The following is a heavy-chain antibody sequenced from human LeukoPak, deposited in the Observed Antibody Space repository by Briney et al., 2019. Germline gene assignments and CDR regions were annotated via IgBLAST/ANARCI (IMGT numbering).Heavy chain of an antibody. CDR2: ISGSGGST. CDR1: GFTFSSYG. J-gene: IGHJ6*03. CDR3: AKQLWSLCYYMDV. D-gene: IGHD5-18*01. V-gene: IGHV3-23*01. Sequence: GGTLRLSCAASGFTFSSYGMSWVRQAPGKGLEWVSAISGSGGSTDYADSVKGRFTISRDNSKNTLYLQMNSLRAEDTAVYYCAKQLWSLCYYMDVWGKGTTVTISS.